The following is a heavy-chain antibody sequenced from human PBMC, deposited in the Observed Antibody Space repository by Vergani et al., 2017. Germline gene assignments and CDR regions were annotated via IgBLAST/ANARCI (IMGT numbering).Heavy chain of an antibody. CDR2: ISSSSSYI. Sequence: EVQLVESGGGLVKPGGSLRLSCAASGFTFSSYSVNWVRQAPGKGLEWVSSISSSSSYIYYADSVKGRFTISRDNAKDSLYLQMNSLRAEDTAVYYCARDRAGYYYDSSGYWGQGTLVTGSS. CDR1: GFTFSSYS. J-gene: IGHJ4*02. V-gene: IGHV3-21*01. D-gene: IGHD3-22*01. CDR3: ARDRAGYYYDSSGY.